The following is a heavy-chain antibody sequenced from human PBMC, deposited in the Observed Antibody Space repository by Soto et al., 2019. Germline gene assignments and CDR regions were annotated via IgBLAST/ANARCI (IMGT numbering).Heavy chain of an antibody. CDR1: GYTFTSYY. V-gene: IGHV1-46*01. Sequence: ASVEGSCKASGYTFTSYYMHWVRQAPGQGLEWMGIISPSGGSTSYAQKFQGRVTMTRDTSTSTVYMELSSLRSEDTAVYYCARDDDITGTTRGWFDPWGQGTLVTVSS. CDR2: ISPSGGST. D-gene: IGHD1-7*01. J-gene: IGHJ5*02. CDR3: ARDDDITGTTRGWFDP.